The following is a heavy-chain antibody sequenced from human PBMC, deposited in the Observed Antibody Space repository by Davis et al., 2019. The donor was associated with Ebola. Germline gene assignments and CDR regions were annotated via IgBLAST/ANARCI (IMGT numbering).Heavy chain of an antibody. CDR1: DGSLSGYY. Sequence: SETLSLTCAVYDGSLSGYYWSWIRQPPGKGLEWIGEINHSGSTNYNPSLKSRVTISVDTSKNQFSLKLSSVTAADTAVYYCARLEQWLTTPGDYWGQGTLVTVSS. D-gene: IGHD6-19*01. V-gene: IGHV4-34*01. CDR2: INHSGST. J-gene: IGHJ4*02. CDR3: ARLEQWLTTPGDY.